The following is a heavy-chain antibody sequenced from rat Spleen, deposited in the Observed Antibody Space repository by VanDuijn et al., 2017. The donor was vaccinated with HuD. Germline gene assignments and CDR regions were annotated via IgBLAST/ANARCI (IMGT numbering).Heavy chain of an antibody. D-gene: IGHD1-9*01. CDR2: ISPSGGGT. CDR1: GFTFSDYN. V-gene: IGHV5-25*01. J-gene: IGHJ2*01. Sequence: EVQLVESGGGLVQPGRSLKLSCAASGFTFSDYNMAWVRQAPKKGLAWVASISPSGGGTWHRDSVKGRFTVSRDNAKSTLSLQMDSLRSEDTATYYCARRHYGYTDYFDYWGQGVMVTVSS. CDR3: ARRHYGYTDYFDY.